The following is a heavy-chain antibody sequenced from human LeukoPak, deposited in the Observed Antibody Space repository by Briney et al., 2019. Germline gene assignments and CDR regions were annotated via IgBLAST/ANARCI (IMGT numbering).Heavy chain of an antibody. CDR2: INHSGST. V-gene: IGHV4-34*01. CDR1: GGSFSGYY. Sequence: SETLSLTCAVYGGSFSGYYWSWIRQPPGKGLEWIGEINHSGSTNYNPSLKSRVTISVDTSKNQFSLNLRSVTAADTAVYFCARDAGAYWGQGTLVTVSS. J-gene: IGHJ4*02. CDR3: ARDAGAY.